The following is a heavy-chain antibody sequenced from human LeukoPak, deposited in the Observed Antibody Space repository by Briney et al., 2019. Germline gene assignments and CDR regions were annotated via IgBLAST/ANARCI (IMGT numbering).Heavy chain of an antibody. J-gene: IGHJ4*02. D-gene: IGHD2-2*01. CDR1: GGSISSYY. CDR3: ASLYCSSTSCYFVY. Sequence: SETLCLTCTVSGGSISSYYWSWIRQPPGKGLEWIGYIYYSGSTNYNPSLKSRVTISVDTSKNQFSLKLSSVTAADTAVYYCASLYCSSTSCYFVYWGQGTLVTVSS. CDR2: IYYSGST. V-gene: IGHV4-59*01.